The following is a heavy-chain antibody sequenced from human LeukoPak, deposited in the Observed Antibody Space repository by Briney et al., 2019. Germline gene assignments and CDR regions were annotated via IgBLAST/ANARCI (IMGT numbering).Heavy chain of an antibody. CDR3: ARGPYSSAPKD. J-gene: IGHJ4*02. Sequence: GGSLRLSCAVSGSTVSSNYMTWVRQAPGKGLEWVSVIYSSGTTSYADSVKGRFTISRDTSINTLYLQMNSLRAEDTAVYYCARGPYSSAPKDWGQGTLVTVSS. D-gene: IGHD6-25*01. CDR2: IYSSGTT. V-gene: IGHV3-66*01. CDR1: GSTVSSNY.